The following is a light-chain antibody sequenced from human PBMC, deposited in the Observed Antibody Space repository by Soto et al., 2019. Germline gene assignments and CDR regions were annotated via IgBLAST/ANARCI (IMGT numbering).Light chain of an antibody. J-gene: IGKJ5*01. V-gene: IGKV3-11*01. Sequence: ETVLTQSPGTLYFSPGERATLSCRASQGVDNSHVAWYQQRRGPPPRLLISGASDRATGIPDRFSGSGSGADFTLTISSLEPEDFAVYYCQQRSNWPLTFGQGTRLDIK. CDR2: GAS. CDR1: QGVDNSH. CDR3: QQRSNWPLT.